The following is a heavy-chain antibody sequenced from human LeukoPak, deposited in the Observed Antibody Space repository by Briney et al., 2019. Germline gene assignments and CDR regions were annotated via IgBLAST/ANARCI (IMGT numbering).Heavy chain of an antibody. Sequence: GGSLRLSCAASGFTFSDYYMSWIRQAPGKGLEWFSYISSSGSTIYYADSVKGRFTISRDNAKNSLYLQRNNLRAEDTAVYYCARDGHYYDSSGYYYFDYWGQGTLVTVSS. CDR1: GFTFSDYY. CDR3: ARDGHYYDSSGYYYFDY. V-gene: IGHV3-11*01. D-gene: IGHD3-22*01. J-gene: IGHJ4*02. CDR2: ISSSGSTI.